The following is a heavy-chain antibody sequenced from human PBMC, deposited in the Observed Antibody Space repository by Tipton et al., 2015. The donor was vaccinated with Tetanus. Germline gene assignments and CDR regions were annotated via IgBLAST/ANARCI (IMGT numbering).Heavy chain of an antibody. CDR3: AQTADNWFDP. J-gene: IGHJ5*02. CDR2: IYSGGST. Sequence: LSCTVSGGSSHDYYWSWIRQSAGKGLEWIGRIYSGGSTNYNPSLKSRVTMSMDTSKNRFSLKLNSVTVADTAVYYCAQTADNWFDPWGQGTLVAVSS. D-gene: IGHD2-21*02. CDR1: GGSSHDYY. V-gene: IGHV4-4*07.